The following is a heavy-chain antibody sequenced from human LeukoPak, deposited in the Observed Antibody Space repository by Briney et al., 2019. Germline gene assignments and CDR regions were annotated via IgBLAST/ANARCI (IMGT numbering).Heavy chain of an antibody. D-gene: IGHD3-10*01. CDR3: ARAKGSEIGLFDY. CDR1: GYTFTGYY. Sequence: ASVKVSCKASGYTFTGYYMHWVRRAPGQGLEWMGWINPNSGGTNYAQKFQGRVTMTRDTSISTAYMELSRLRSDDTAVYHCARAKGSEIGLFDYWGQGTLVTVSS. J-gene: IGHJ4*02. CDR2: INPNSGGT. V-gene: IGHV1-2*02.